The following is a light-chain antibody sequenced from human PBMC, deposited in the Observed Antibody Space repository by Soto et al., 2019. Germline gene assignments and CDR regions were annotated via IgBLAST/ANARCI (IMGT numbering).Light chain of an antibody. Sequence: IVLTQSPATLSLSPGERAALSCRASQSVSSYLAWYQQKPGQAPSRLIYDASNRATGSPARFSGSGPGTDFTLTISSLEPEDFAVYYCQQRSNWPPTFGQGTKVDI. V-gene: IGKV3-11*01. J-gene: IGKJ1*01. CDR1: QSVSSY. CDR2: DAS. CDR3: QQRSNWPPT.